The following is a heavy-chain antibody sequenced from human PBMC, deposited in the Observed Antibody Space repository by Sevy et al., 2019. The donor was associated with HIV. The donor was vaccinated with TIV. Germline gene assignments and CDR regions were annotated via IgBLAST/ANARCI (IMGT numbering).Heavy chain of an antibody. V-gene: IGHV3-11*06. CDR3: ARDGVEWELFYFDY. J-gene: IGHJ4*02. CDR2: ISSSSSYT. CDR1: GFTFSDYY. Sequence: GGSLRLSCAASGFTFSDYYMSWIRQAPGKGLEWVSYISSSSSYTNYADSVKGRFTISRDNAKNSLYLQMNSLRAEDTAVYYCARDGVEWELFYFDYWGQGPLVTVSS. D-gene: IGHD1-26*01.